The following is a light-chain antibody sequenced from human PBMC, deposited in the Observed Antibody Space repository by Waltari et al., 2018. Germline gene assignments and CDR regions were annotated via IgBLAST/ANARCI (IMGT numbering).Light chain of an antibody. V-gene: IGLV1-40*01. CDR1: SPHIGANHD. J-gene: IGLJ2*01. CDR2: GNN. CDR3: QSYDSSLSGSRV. Sequence: QSVLTQPPSVSGAPGPRVPISLPGRSPHIGANHDYNWYQQHPGTAPKLLSCGNNNRPSGVPDRFSGSKSGTSASLAITGLQAEDEANYYCQSYDSSLSGSRVFGGGTKLTV.